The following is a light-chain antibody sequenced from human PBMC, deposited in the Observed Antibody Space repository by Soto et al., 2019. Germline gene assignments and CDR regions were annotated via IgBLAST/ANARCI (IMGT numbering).Light chain of an antibody. CDR2: EDN. CDR3: CSYAGFSTVV. J-gene: IGLJ2*01. CDR1: SSDVGRYNL. Sequence: QSVLTQPASGSGSPGQSITISCTGTSSDVGRYNLVSWYQQHPGKAPKLMIYEDNKRPSGVSNRFSGSKSDITASLTISGLQAEDEADYYCCSYAGFSTVVFGGGTQLTVL. V-gene: IGLV2-23*01.